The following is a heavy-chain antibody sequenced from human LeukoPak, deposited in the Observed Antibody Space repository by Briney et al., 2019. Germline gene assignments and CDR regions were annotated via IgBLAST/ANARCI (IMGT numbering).Heavy chain of an antibody. V-gene: IGHV3-48*01. CDR2: ISHSSSTI. CDR1: GFTFSSYS. J-gene: IGHJ6*03. CDR3: ARVGPYSSSWSYYYYYYMDV. D-gene: IGHD6-13*01. Sequence: GGSLRLSCAASGFTFSSYSMNWVRQAPGKGLEWVSYISHSSSTIYYADSVKGRFTISRDNAKKSLYLQMNSLRAEDSAVYYCARVGPYSSSWSYYYYYYMDVWGKGTTVTVSS.